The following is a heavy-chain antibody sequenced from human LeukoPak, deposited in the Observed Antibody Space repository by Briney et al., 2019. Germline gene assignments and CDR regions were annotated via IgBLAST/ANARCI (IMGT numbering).Heavy chain of an antibody. J-gene: IGHJ6*03. CDR1: GGSISSGGYS. D-gene: IGHD3-22*01. CDR3: TRGSIAYYYMDV. Sequence: SETLSLTCAVSGGSISSGGYSWSWIRQPPGRRLEWIGYIYYSGSTNYNPSLKSRVTISVDTSKNQFSLKLSSVTAADTAAYYCTRGSIAYYYMDVWGKGTTVTISS. V-gene: IGHV4-61*08. CDR2: IYYSGST.